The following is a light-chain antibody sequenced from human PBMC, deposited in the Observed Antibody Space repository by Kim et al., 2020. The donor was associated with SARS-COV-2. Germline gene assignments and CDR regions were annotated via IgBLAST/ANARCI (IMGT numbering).Light chain of an antibody. CDR2: SNN. V-gene: IGLV1-44*01. J-gene: IGLJ3*02. CDR3: AAWDDSLNGWV. Sequence: GQRVTISCSGSSPNSGRNTVTWYQQLPGTAPKLLIYSNNQRPSGVPDRFSGSKSGTSASLAISGLQSEDEADYYCAAWDDSLNGWVFGGGTQLTVL. CDR1: SPNSGRNT.